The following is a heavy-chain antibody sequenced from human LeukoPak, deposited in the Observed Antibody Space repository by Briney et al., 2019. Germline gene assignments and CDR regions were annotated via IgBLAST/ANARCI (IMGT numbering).Heavy chain of an antibody. CDR3: ARSITMVRD. D-gene: IGHD3-10*01. CDR2: INWNGGST. V-gene: IGHV3-20*04. CDR1: GFTVSSNY. Sequence: GGSLRLSCAASGFTVSSNYMSWVRQAPGKGLEWVSGINWNGGSTGYADSVKGRFTISRDNAKNSLYLQMNSLRAEDTALYYCARSITMVRDWGQGTLVTVSS. J-gene: IGHJ4*02.